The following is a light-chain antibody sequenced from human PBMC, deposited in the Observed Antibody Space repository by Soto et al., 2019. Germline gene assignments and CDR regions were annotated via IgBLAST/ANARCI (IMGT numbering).Light chain of an antibody. CDR1: QSVYNN. CDR3: HQRQSWPRT. Sequence: EIVMTQSPATLSVSPGERATLSCRASQSVYNNLAWYQQKPGQAPRLLIYGASTRATGIPARFSGSGSGTEFTLTISDVEPEDFAVYYCHQRQSWPRTFGQGTTVNIK. J-gene: IGKJ1*01. V-gene: IGKV3-15*01. CDR2: GAS.